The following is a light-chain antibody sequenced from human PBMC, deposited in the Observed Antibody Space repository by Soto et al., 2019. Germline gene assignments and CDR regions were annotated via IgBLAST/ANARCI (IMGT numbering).Light chain of an antibody. CDR1: SSDVGGYNY. CDR3: SSYTSSSTLI. CDR2: DVS. Sequence: QPVLTQPASVSGSPGQSITISCTGTSSDVGGYNYVSWYQHHPGKAPKLMIYDVSNRPSGVSNRFSGSKSGNTASLTISGLQAEDEAGYYCSSYTSSSTLIFGGGTKLTVL. J-gene: IGLJ2*01. V-gene: IGLV2-14*03.